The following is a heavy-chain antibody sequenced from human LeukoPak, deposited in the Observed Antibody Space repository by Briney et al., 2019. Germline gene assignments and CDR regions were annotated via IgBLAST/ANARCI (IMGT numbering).Heavy chain of an antibody. CDR3: ARDSYDSSGYFSQDAFDI. CDR1: GGTFSSYA. D-gene: IGHD3-22*01. CDR2: IIPIFGTA. V-gene: IGHV1-69*05. Sequence: SVKVSCKASGGTFSSYAISWVRQAPGQGLEWMGRIIPIFGTANYAQKFQGRVTITTDESTSTAYMELSSLRSEDTAVYYCARDSYDSSGYFSQDAFDIWGQGTMVTVSS. J-gene: IGHJ3*02.